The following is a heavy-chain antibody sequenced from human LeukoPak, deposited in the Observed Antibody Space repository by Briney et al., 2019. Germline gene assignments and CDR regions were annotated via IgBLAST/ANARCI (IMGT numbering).Heavy chain of an antibody. D-gene: IGHD6-19*01. CDR2: LSGSGITT. CDR1: RFTFSSYA. Sequence: GGSLRLSCAASRFTFSSYAMSWVRQAPGKGLEWVSTLSGSGITTYYADSVTGRFTISRDNSKNTLYLQMNSLRAEDTAVYYCAKGIYSSGWSYFDYWGHGTLVTVSS. V-gene: IGHV3-23*01. J-gene: IGHJ4*01. CDR3: AKGIYSSGWSYFDY.